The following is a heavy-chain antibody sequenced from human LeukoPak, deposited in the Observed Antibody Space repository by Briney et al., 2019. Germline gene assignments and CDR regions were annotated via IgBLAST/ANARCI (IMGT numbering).Heavy chain of an antibody. CDR2: IYHSGGT. CDR1: GDSINSFDW. CDR3: VGNGYYALDS. Sequence: SETLSLTCAVSGDSINSFDWWSWVRQSPARGLGWIGEIYHSGGTNYNPSLKSRVTISIDKSKNQLSLKLTSVTAADTAVYFCVGNGYYALDSWGQGTLVTVAS. D-gene: IGHD2/OR15-2a*01. V-gene: IGHV4-4*02. J-gene: IGHJ4*02.